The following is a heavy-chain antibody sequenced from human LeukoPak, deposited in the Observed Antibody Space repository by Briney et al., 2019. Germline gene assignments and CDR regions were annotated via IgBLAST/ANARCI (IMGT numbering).Heavy chain of an antibody. CDR3: ARVIVVVPAAIDWFDP. J-gene: IGHJ5*02. Sequence: PSETLSLTCTVSGGSISSGDYYWSWIRQPPGKGLEWIGSIYYSGSTYYNPSLKSRVTISVDKSKNQFSLKLSSVTAADTAVYYCARVIVVVPAAIDWFDPWGQGTLVTVSS. D-gene: IGHD2-2*01. CDR1: GGSISSGDYY. CDR2: IYYSGST. V-gene: IGHV4-39*07.